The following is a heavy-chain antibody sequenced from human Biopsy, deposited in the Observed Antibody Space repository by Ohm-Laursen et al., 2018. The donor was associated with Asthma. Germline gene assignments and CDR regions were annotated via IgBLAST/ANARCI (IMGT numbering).Heavy chain of an antibody. CDR2: ISYDGSNK. D-gene: IGHD1-26*01. Sequence: SSLRLSCSASGFTFSSYGMHWVRQAPGKGLEWVAVISYDGSNKYYADSVKGRFTISRDNSKNTLYLQMNSLRAEDTAVYYCARAGALIVGATMGYWGQGTLVTVSS. CDR3: ARAGALIVGATMGY. V-gene: IGHV3-30*03. J-gene: IGHJ4*02. CDR1: GFTFSSYG.